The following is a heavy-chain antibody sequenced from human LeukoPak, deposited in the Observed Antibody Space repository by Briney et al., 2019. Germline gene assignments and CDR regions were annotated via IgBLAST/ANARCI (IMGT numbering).Heavy chain of an antibody. V-gene: IGHV4-34*01. Sequence: SETLSLTCAVYGGSFSDYYWSWIRQPPGKGLEWIGEIKHSGSTNYNPSLKSRVTISLDTSKNQFSLKLSSVTAADTAVYYCAREAESYYDSTGYYDVFDIWNEGTMVSVSS. CDR3: AREAESYYDSTGYYDVFDI. CDR2: IKHSGST. CDR1: GGSFSDYY. D-gene: IGHD3-22*01. J-gene: IGHJ3*02.